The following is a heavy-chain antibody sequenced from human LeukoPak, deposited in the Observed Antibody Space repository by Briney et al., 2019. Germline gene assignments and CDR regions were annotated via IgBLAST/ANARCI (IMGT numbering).Heavy chain of an antibody. CDR3: AREAPRPDY. CDR1: GYSISSGYH. CDR2: MSHSGST. J-gene: IGHJ4*02. Sequence: MPSETLSLTCGVSGYSISSGYHWGWIRQPTGKGLEWIGSMSHSGSTYYNPSLKSRVTISVDTSKNQFSVKLSSVTAADTAVYYCAREAPRPDYWGQGALVTVSS. V-gene: IGHV4-38-2*02.